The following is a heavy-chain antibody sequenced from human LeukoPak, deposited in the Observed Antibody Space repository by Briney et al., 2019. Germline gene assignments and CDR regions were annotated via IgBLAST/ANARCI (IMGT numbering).Heavy chain of an antibody. Sequence: SGPTLVNPTQTLTLTCTFSGFSLTTRGVGVGWIRQPPGKALEWLSIIYSDNDKGYSPSLKNRLTITKDTSKNQVVLTMTNMDPVDTATYYCAHTVHTIMTNPAFLDYWGQGTLVTVSS. D-gene: IGHD5-24*01. V-gene: IGHV2-5*02. CDR2: IYSDNDK. CDR3: AHTVHTIMTNPAFLDY. CDR1: GFSLTTRGVG. J-gene: IGHJ4*02.